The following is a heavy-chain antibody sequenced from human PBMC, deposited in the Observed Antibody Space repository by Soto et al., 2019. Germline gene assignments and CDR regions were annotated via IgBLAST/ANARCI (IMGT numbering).Heavy chain of an antibody. Sequence: SETLSLTCTVSGGSISSYYWSWIRQPPGKGLEWIGYIYYSGSTNYNPSLKSRVTISVDTSKNQFSLKLSSVTAADTAVYYCARRGPLNCSGGSCYFFDYWGQGTLVTVSS. CDR3: ARRGPLNCSGGSCYFFDY. J-gene: IGHJ4*02. CDR2: IYYSGST. CDR1: GGSISSYY. V-gene: IGHV4-59*08. D-gene: IGHD2-15*01.